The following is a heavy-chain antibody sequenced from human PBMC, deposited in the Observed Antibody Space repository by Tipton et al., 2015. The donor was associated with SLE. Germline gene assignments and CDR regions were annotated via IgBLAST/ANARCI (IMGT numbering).Heavy chain of an antibody. CDR3: ARFDSSSWSYYFDY. J-gene: IGHJ4*02. Sequence: TLSLTCAVSGYSISSGYYWGWIRQPPGKGLEWIGSIYHSGSTYYNPSLKSRVTISVDTSKNQFSLKLSSVTAADTAVYYCARFDSSSWSYYFDYWGQGTLVTVSS. CDR2: IYHSGST. D-gene: IGHD6-13*01. CDR1: GYSISSGYY. V-gene: IGHV4-38-2*01.